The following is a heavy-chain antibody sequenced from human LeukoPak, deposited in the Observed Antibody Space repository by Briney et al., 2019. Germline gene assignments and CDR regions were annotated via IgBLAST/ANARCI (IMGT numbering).Heavy chain of an antibody. CDR1: GFTYSSYW. Sequence: RPGGPLRLSCAASGFTYSSYWMHGVRQAPGKGVVWVSRINSYGSSTSYADSVKGRFTISRDNAKNTLYLQMNSLRAEDTAVYYCARALMFRGDVPPGYWGQGTLVTVSS. V-gene: IGHV3-74*01. CDR2: INSYGSST. CDR3: ARALMFRGDVPPGY. J-gene: IGHJ4*02. D-gene: IGHD3-10*01.